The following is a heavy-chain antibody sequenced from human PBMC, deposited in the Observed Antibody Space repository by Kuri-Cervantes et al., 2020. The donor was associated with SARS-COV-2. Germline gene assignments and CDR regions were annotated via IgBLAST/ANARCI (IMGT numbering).Heavy chain of an antibody. Sequence: LSLTCAASGFTFSSYSMNWVRQAPGKGLEWVSYISSSSSTIYYADSVKGRFTISRDNAKNSLYLQMNSLRAEDTAVYYCARDLNRYSSSWGAFDIWGQGTMVTVSS. CDR3: ARDLNRYSSSWGAFDI. J-gene: IGHJ3*02. CDR1: GFTFSSYS. V-gene: IGHV3-48*01. CDR2: ISSSSSTI. D-gene: IGHD6-13*01.